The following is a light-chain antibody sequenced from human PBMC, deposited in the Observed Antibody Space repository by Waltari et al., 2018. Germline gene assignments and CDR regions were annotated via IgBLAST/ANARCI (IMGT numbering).Light chain of an antibody. CDR2: EAY. Sequence: QSALTQPASVSGSLGQSITLSRTRTTRDVAPSHLVSWSQPPPGKAPKLMVDEAYKRPSGVSSRFSGSKSGNTASLTISGLQAEDEADYYCCSYAGSDTFEVIFGGGTKVTVL. J-gene: IGLJ2*01. V-gene: IGLV2-23*02. CDR1: TRDVAPSHL. CDR3: CSYAGSDTFEVI.